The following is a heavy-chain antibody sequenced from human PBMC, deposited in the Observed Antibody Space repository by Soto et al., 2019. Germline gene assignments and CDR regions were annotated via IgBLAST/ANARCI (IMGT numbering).Heavy chain of an antibody. Sequence: SETLSLTCAVSGGSISSGGYSWSWIRRPPGKGLEWIGYIYHSGSTYYNPSLKSRVTVSVDKSMNQFSLKLTSVTAADTAVYYCATNSYYSLGVWGQGTTVTVS. J-gene: IGHJ6*02. CDR1: GGSISSGGYS. CDR3: ATNSYYSLGV. V-gene: IGHV4-30-2*01. CDR2: IYHSGST.